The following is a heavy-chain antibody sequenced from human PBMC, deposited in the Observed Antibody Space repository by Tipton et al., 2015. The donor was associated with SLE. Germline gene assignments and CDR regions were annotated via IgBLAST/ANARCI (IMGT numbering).Heavy chain of an antibody. CDR2: IYYSGST. D-gene: IGHD2-8*02. V-gene: IGHV4-59*11. J-gene: IGHJ2*01. Sequence: TLSLTCTFSGDSISNHYWSWIRQPPGKGLEWIGYIYYSGSTNYNPSLKSRVTISVDTSNNQFSLELTSVTAADTAVYYCARGYCTGGGCQLMYFDLRGRGTLVTVSS. CDR1: GDSISNHY. CDR3: ARGYCTGGGCQLMYFDL.